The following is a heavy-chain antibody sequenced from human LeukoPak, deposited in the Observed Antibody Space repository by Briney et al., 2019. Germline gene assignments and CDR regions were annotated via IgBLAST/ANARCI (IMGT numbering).Heavy chain of an antibody. CDR3: TTGGYRYGDDY. CDR1: GFTFSSYA. D-gene: IGHD5-18*01. CDR2: FKSKTDGGTI. Sequence: TGGSLRLSCAASGFTFSSYAMNWVRQAPGKGLEWVGRFKSKTDGGTIDYAAPVKGRFTISRDDSKNTLYLQMNSLKTEDTAVYYCTTGGYRYGDDYWGQGTLVTVSS. J-gene: IGHJ4*02. V-gene: IGHV3-15*07.